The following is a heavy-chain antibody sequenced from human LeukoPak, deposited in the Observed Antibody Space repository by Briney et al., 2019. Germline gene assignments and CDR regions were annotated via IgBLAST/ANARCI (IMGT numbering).Heavy chain of an antibody. CDR1: GFTFSSYA. J-gene: IGHJ3*02. D-gene: IGHD2-2*01. CDR3: AKYREARYCSSTSSLDAFDI. V-gene: IGHV3-23*01. CDR2: ISGSGGST. Sequence: GGSLRLSCAASGFTFSSYAMSWVRQAPGKGLEGVSAISGSGGSTYYADSVKGRFTISRDNSKNTLYLQMNSLRAEDTAVYYCAKYREARYCSSTSSLDAFDIWGQGTMVTVSS.